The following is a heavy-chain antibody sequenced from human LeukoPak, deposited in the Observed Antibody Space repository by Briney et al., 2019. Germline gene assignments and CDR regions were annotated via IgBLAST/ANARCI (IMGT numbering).Heavy chain of an antibody. CDR2: INPNSGGT. CDR1: GYTFTGYY. J-gene: IGHJ4*02. Sequence: GASVKVSCKASGYTFTGYYMHWVRQAPGQGLEWMGWINPNSGGTNYAQKFQGRVTMTRDTSISTAHMELSRLRSDDTAVYYCARVIVLMVYASRYFDYWGQGTLVTVSS. V-gene: IGHV1-2*02. CDR3: ARVIVLMVYASRYFDY. D-gene: IGHD2-8*01.